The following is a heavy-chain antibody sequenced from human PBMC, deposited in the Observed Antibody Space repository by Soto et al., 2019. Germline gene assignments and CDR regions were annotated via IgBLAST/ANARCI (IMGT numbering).Heavy chain of an antibody. CDR1: GFTFSSYG. CDR3: AKEGYDSSGYTGPFEY. J-gene: IGHJ4*02. V-gene: IGHV3-30*18. Sequence: RLSCAASGFTFSSYGMHWVRQAPGKGLEWVAVISYDGSNKYYADSVKGRFTISRDNSKNTLYLQMNSLRAEDTAVYYCAKEGYDSSGYTGPFEYWGQGTLVTVSS. CDR2: ISYDGSNK. D-gene: IGHD3-22*01.